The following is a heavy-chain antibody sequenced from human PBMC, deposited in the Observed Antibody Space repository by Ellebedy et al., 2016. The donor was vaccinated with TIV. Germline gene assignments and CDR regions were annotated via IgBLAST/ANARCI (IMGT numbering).Heavy chain of an antibody. CDR1: GFTFSSYA. CDR2: ISGSGGST. V-gene: IGHV3-23*01. CDR3: AKGYCGGGSCSSRIDY. D-gene: IGHD2-15*01. J-gene: IGHJ4*02. Sequence: GGSLRLXXAASGFTFSSYAMSWVRQAPGKGLEWVSAISGSGGSTYYADSVKGRFTISRDNSKNTLYLQMNSLRAEDTAVYYCAKGYCGGGSCSSRIDYWGQGTLVTVSS.